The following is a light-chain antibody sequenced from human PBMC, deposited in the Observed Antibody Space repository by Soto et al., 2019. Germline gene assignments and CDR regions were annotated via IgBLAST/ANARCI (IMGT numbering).Light chain of an antibody. J-gene: IGKJ5*01. Sequence: EIVLTQSPATLSLSPGERATLSCRASQSVSSSSLAWHHQKPGQPPRLLIYGASSRATGIPDRFSGSGSGTDFTLTISRLEPEDFAVYYCQQYGSSPITFGQGTRLEIK. CDR3: QQYGSSPIT. CDR2: GAS. CDR1: QSVSSSS. V-gene: IGKV3-20*01.